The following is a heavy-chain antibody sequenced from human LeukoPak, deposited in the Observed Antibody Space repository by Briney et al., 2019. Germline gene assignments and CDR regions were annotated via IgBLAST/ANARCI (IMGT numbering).Heavy chain of an antibody. J-gene: IGHJ4*02. CDR1: GYSISSGYY. CDR3: ATIPEGIAVAGTIDY. Sequence: SETPSLTCAVSGYSISSGYYWGWIRQPPGKGLEWIGSIYHSGSIYYNPSLKSRVTISVDTSKNQFSLKLSSVTAADTAVYYCATIPEGIAVAGTIDYWGQGTLVTVSS. D-gene: IGHD6-19*01. CDR2: IYHSGSI. V-gene: IGHV4-38-2*01.